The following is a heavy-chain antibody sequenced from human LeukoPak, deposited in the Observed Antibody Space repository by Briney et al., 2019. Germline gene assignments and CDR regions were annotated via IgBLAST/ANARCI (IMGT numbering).Heavy chain of an antibody. CDR2: IKSKTDGGTT. Sequence: PGGSLRLSCAASGFTFSAYGMNWVRQAPGKGLECIGRIKSKTDGGTTDYAAPVKGRFTVSRDDSKNTVYLQMNSLKTEDTGVYYCTTEGYCSGGNCYSFDHWGQGTLVTVSS. CDR3: TTEGYCSGGNCYSFDH. V-gene: IGHV3-15*01. CDR1: GFTFSAYG. D-gene: IGHD2-15*01. J-gene: IGHJ4*02.